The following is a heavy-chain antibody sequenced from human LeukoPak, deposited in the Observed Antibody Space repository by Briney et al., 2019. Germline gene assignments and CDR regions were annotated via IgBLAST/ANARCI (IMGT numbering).Heavy chain of an antibody. CDR1: GFTFSSYA. Sequence: GGSLRLSCAASGFTFSSYAMSWVRQAPGKGPEWVSAISGSGGSTYYADSVKGRFTISRDNSKNTLYLQMNSLRAEDTAVYYCAKDRTYYYDSSGYSYAFDIWGQGTMVTVSS. V-gene: IGHV3-23*01. D-gene: IGHD3-22*01. CDR3: AKDRTYYYDSSGYSYAFDI. J-gene: IGHJ3*02. CDR2: ISGSGGST.